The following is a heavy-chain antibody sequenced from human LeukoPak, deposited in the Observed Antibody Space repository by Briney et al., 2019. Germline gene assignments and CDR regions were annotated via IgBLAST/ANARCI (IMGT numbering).Heavy chain of an antibody. Sequence: GGSLRLSCAASGFTFSSYGMHWVRQAPGKGLEWVAVIWYDGSNKYYADSVKGRFTISRDNSKNTLYLQMNSLRAEDTAVYYCAKGDIVVVPAAPSPMDVWGKGTTVTVSS. D-gene: IGHD2-2*01. CDR3: AKGDIVVVPAAPSPMDV. CDR1: GFTFSSYG. CDR2: IWYDGSNK. J-gene: IGHJ6*03. V-gene: IGHV3-33*06.